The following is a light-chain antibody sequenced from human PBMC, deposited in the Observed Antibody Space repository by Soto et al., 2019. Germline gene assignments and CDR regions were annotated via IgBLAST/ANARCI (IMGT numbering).Light chain of an antibody. CDR2: DVS. Sequence: QSALTQPASVSGSPGQSIAISCTGTSSDVGGYNYVSWYQQHPGKAPKLMIYDVSNRPSGVSNRFSGSKSGNTASLTISGLQAEDEADYYCSSYRSTGANVFGTGTKLTVL. J-gene: IGLJ1*01. CDR3: SSYRSTGANV. CDR1: SSDVGGYNY. V-gene: IGLV2-14*01.